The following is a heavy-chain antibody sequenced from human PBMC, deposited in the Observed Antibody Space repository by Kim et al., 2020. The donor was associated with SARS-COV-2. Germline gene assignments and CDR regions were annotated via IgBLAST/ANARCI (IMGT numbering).Heavy chain of an antibody. J-gene: IGHJ6*02. Sequence: ASVKVSCKASGGTFSSYTISWVRQAPGQGLEWMGRIIPILGIANYAQKFQGRVTITADKSTSTAYMELSSLRSEDTAVYYCARDGDYDILTGYDLFRYYGMDVWGQGTTVTVSS. CDR2: IIPILGIA. V-gene: IGHV1-69*04. CDR3: ARDGDYDILTGYDLFRYYGMDV. D-gene: IGHD3-9*01. CDR1: GGTFSSYT.